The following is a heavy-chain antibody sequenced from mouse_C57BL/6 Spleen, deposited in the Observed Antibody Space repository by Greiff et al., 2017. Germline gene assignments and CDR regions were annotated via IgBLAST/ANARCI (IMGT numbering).Heavy chain of an antibody. Sequence: EVMLVESGGGLVKPGGSLKLSCAASGFTFSDYGMHWVRQAPEKGLEWVAYISSGSSTIYYADTVKGRFTISRDNAKNTLFLQMTSLRSEDTAMYYCARQRYSNYGLDYWGQGTTLTVSS. D-gene: IGHD2-5*01. J-gene: IGHJ2*01. V-gene: IGHV5-17*01. CDR1: GFTFSDYG. CDR3: ARQRYSNYGLDY. CDR2: ISSGSSTI.